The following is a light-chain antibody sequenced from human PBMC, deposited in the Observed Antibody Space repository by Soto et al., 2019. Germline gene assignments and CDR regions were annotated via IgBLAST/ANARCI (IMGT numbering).Light chain of an antibody. CDR3: QQYGSSPRT. Sequence: EIVLTQSPGTLSLSPGERATLSCRASQNVSRNFLAWYQQKSGQAPRLLIYDATTRASGIPDRFSGSGSATDFTVTISRLEAEDFAVYYCQQYGSSPRTFGQGTRVDI. V-gene: IGKV3-20*01. J-gene: IGKJ1*01. CDR2: DAT. CDR1: QNVSRNF.